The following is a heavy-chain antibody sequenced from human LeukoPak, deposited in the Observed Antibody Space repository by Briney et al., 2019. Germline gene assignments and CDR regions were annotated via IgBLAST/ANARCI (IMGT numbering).Heavy chain of an antibody. CDR2: TRNKANSHTT. CDR3: ATGYSSSSILVFHF. Sequence: PGGSLRLSCAASGFTFSDHYMDWVRQAPGKGLEWIGRTRNKANSHTTEYAASVKGRFTISRDDSKNSLYLQMDSLRTEDTAVYYCATGYSSSSILVFHFWGQGTLVTVSS. D-gene: IGHD6-13*01. CDR1: GFTFSDHY. J-gene: IGHJ4*02. V-gene: IGHV3-72*01.